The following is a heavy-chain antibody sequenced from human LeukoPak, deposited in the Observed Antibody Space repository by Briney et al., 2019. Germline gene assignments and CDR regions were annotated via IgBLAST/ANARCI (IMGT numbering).Heavy chain of an antibody. CDR3: ANRMFDY. CDR1: GYTFTDYY. V-gene: IGHV1-2*02. J-gene: IGHJ4*02. D-gene: IGHD2-15*01. CDR2: INPNSGGT. Sequence: ASVKVSCKASGYTFTDYYMHWVRQAPGQGLEWMGWINPNSGGTNYAQKFQGRVTVTRDTSISTAYMELSSLRSDDTAVYYCANRMFDYWGQGTLVTVSS.